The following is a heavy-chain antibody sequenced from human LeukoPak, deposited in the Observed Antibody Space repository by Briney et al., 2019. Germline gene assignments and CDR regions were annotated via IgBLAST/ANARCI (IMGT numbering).Heavy chain of an antibody. V-gene: IGHV5-51*01. CDR2: IYPGDSDT. Sequence: GESLKISCQTSGYIFTNYWIGWVRQMPGKGLEWMGIIYPGDSDTRYSPSFQGQVTISADKSISTAYLQWSSLKASDTAMYYCARGRTTVVTPDAFDIWGQGTMVTVSS. CDR3: ARGRTTVVTPDAFDI. CDR1: GYIFTNYW. D-gene: IGHD4-23*01. J-gene: IGHJ3*02.